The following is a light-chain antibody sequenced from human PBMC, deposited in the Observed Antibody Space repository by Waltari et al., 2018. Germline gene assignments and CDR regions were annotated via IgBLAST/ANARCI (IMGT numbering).Light chain of an antibody. J-gene: IGKJ4*01. CDR2: AAS. V-gene: IGKV1-39*01. Sequence: DTQMTQSPSSLSASVGDRVTITCRASQTITTYLNWYQQKPGKAPKVLISAASTLHSGVPSRFSGSGSGTYFTLTISSLQPEDFATYYCQQSYETPLTFGGGTRVEIK. CDR3: QQSYETPLT. CDR1: QTITTY.